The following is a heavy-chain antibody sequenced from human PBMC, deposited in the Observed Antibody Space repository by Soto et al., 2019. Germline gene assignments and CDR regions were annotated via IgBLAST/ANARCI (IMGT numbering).Heavy chain of an antibody. Sequence: GGSLRLSCAASGFTFSSYSMNWVCQAPGKGLEWVSYISSSSSTIYYADSVKGRFTISRDNAKNSLYLQMNSLRDEDTAVYYCATLTKYDILTGFYPCWGQGT. CDR3: ATLTKYDILTGFYPC. CDR2: ISSSSSTI. J-gene: IGHJ4*02. V-gene: IGHV3-48*02. CDR1: GFTFSSYS. D-gene: IGHD3-9*01.